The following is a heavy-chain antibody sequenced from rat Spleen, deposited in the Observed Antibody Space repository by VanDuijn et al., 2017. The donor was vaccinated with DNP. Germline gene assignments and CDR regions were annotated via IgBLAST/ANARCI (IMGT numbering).Heavy chain of an antibody. D-gene: IGHD1-1*01. Sequence: QVQLKESGPGLVQPSQTLSLTCTVSGFSLTNYAVGWVRQPPGKGLEWIAAVSSGGNTDYNSVLNSRLSISRDTSKSQVFLKMNSLQSEDSATYYCARDGQWDYLDYWGQGVMVTVAS. CDR2: VSSGGNT. CDR1: GFSLTNYA. V-gene: IGHV2S12*01. CDR3: ARDGQWDYLDY. J-gene: IGHJ2*01.